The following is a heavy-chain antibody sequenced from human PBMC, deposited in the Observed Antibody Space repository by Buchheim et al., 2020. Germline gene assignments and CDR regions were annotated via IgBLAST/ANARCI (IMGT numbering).Heavy chain of an antibody. V-gene: IGHV3-30*18. CDR2: ISYDGSNK. Sequence: QVQLVESGGGVVQPGRSLRLSCAASGFTFSSYGMHWVRQAPGKGLEWVAVISYDGSNKYYADSVKGRFTISRDNSKNPLYLQMNSLRAEDTAVYYCAKDLIPYSGYDYNFDYWGQGTL. J-gene: IGHJ4*02. CDR3: AKDLIPYSGYDYNFDY. CDR1: GFTFSSYG. D-gene: IGHD5-12*01.